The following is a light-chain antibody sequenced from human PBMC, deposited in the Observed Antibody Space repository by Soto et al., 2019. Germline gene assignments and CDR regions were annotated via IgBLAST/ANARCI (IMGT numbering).Light chain of an antibody. Sequence: QSVLTQPPSVSGAPGQRVAMSCTGNSSNIGAGYDVHWYRQLPGTAPKLLIFRNTNRPSGVPDRFSGSKSGTSASLAITGLLAEDEADYYCQSYDNSLSVLFGGGTKLTVL. CDR3: QSYDNSLSVL. J-gene: IGLJ2*01. CDR1: SSNIGAGYD. CDR2: RNT. V-gene: IGLV1-40*01.